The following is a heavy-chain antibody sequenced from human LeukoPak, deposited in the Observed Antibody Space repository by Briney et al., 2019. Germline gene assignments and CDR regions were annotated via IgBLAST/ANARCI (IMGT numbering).Heavy chain of an antibody. CDR1: GFTFSSYE. V-gene: IGHV3-48*03. D-gene: IGHD5-12*01. CDR2: ISSSGSTI. Sequence: GGSLRLSCAASGFTFSSYEMNWVRQAPGKGLEWVSYISSSGSTIYYADSVKGRSTISRDNAKNSLYLQMNSLRAEDTAVYYCARGGYSGYDLNWFDPWGQGTPVTVSS. J-gene: IGHJ5*02. CDR3: ARGGYSGYDLNWFDP.